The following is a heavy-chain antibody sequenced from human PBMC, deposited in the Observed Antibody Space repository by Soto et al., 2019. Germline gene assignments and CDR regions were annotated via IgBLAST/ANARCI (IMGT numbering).Heavy chain of an antibody. D-gene: IGHD2-15*01. V-gene: IGHV3-30-3*01. CDR2: ISYDGSNK. Sequence: QVQLVESGGGVVQPGRSLRLSCAASGFTFNSYAMHWVRQAPGKGLEWVAVISYDGSNKYYADSVKGRFTISRDNSKNTLYLQMNSLRAEDTAVYSVVVVAATVPYWGQGTLVTVSS. CDR3: VVVAATVPY. J-gene: IGHJ4*02. CDR1: GFTFNSYA.